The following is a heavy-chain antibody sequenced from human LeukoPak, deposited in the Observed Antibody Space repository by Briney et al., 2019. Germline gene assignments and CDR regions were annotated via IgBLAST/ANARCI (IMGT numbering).Heavy chain of an antibody. J-gene: IGHJ6*03. CDR2: IRISGAS. Sequence: PSETLSLTCTVSGASISGHYWSWFRQTPGQAPEWIAWIRISGASNSNPSLKRRATISGDTSKNQISLKLTSVTAADTAVYYCARHPDYSATTFYDYMDVWGKGTTVTVSS. CDR3: ARHPDYSATTFYDYMDV. CDR1: GASISGHY. D-gene: IGHD4-11*01. V-gene: IGHV4-59*08.